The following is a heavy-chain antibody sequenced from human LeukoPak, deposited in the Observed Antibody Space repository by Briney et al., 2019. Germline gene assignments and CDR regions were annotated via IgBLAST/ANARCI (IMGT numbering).Heavy chain of an antibody. V-gene: IGHV4-59*01. CDR1: GGSISSYY. D-gene: IGHD4-11*01. J-gene: IGHJ6*03. CDR2: IYYSGST. CDR3: ARSAYSRRDYYYYYMDV. Sequence: SETLSLTCTVSGGSISSYYWSWIWQPPGKGLEWIGYIYYSGSTNYNPSLKSRVTISVDTSKNQFSLKLSSVTAADTAVYYCARSAYSRRDYYYYYMDVWGKGTTVTISS.